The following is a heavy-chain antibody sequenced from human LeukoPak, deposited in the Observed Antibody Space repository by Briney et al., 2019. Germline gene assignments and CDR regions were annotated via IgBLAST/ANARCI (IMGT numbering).Heavy chain of an antibody. V-gene: IGHV3-23*01. Sequence: PGGSLRLSCAASGFTFSSYAMSWVRQAPGKGLEWVSAISGSGGSTYYADSVKGRFAISRDNSKNTLYLQMNSLRAEDTAVYYCAMPGIAAAATFYWGQGTLVTVSS. J-gene: IGHJ4*02. D-gene: IGHD6-13*01. CDR3: AMPGIAAAATFY. CDR1: GFTFSSYA. CDR2: ISGSGGST.